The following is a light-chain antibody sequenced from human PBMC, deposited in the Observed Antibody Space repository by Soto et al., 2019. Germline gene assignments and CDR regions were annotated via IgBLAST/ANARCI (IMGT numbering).Light chain of an antibody. Sequence: QSVLTQPPSASGTPGQRVTISCSGSSSNIGSNSVNWYQQLPGAAPKLLIYSNNQRLSGVPDRFSGSKSGTSASLAISGLQSEDEADYYCAAWDDSLNGREVFGTGTKVTVL. CDR1: SSNIGSNS. J-gene: IGLJ1*01. CDR2: SNN. V-gene: IGLV1-44*01. CDR3: AAWDDSLNGREV.